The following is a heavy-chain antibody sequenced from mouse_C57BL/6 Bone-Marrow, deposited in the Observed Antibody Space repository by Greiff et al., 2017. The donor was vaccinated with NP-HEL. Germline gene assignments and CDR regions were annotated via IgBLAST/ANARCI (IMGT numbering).Heavy chain of an antibody. Sequence: DVKLVESGPGLVKPSQSLSLTCSVTGYSITSGYYWNWIRQFPGNKLEWMGYISYDGSNNYNPSLKNRISITRYTSKNQFFLKLNSVTTEDTATYYCLSMDYWGQGTSVTVSS. CDR1: GYSITSGYY. CDR2: ISYDGSN. V-gene: IGHV3-6*01. J-gene: IGHJ4*01. CDR3: LSMDY.